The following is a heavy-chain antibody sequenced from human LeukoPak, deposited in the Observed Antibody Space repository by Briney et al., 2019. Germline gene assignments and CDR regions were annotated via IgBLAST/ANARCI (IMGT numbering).Heavy chain of an antibody. CDR2: IFYSGTT. Sequence: PSETLSLTCTVSGGSISSTSYFWGWTRQPPGKGLEWIGTIFYSGTTYYNPSLKSRVTISVDTSKTQFSLKLSSVTAADTAVYYCARVVRPAVTIFGVATRPVYYYMDVWGKGTTVTVSS. CDR1: GGSISSTSYF. D-gene: IGHD3-3*01. J-gene: IGHJ6*03. CDR3: ARVVRPAVTIFGVATRPVYYYMDV. V-gene: IGHV4-39*01.